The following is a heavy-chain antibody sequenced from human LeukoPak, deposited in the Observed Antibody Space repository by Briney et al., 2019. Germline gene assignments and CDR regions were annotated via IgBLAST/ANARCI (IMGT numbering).Heavy chain of an antibody. V-gene: IGHV1-69*05. D-gene: IGHD6-13*01. J-gene: IGHJ3*02. CDR3: ARGHIAAAGLGAFDI. Sequence: SVKVSCKASGGTFSSYAISWVRQAPGQGLEWMGGIIPIFGTANYAQKFQGRVTITTDESTSTAYMELSSLRSEDTAVYYCARGHIAAAGLGAFDIWGQGTMVTVSS. CDR1: GGTFSSYA. CDR2: IIPIFGTA.